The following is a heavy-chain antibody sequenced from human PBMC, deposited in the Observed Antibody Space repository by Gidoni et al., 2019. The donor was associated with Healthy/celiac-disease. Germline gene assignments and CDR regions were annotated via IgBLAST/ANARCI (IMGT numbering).Heavy chain of an antibody. CDR2: IDWDDDK. D-gene: IGHD3-9*01. CDR3: ARVHYDILTENWFDP. Sequence: QVTLRESGPALVKPTQTLTLTCTFSGFSLSTSGMCVSWIRQPPGKALEWLALIDWDDDKYYSTSLKTRLTISKDTSKNQVVLTMTNMDPVDTATYYCARVHYDILTENWFDPWGQGTLVTVSS. J-gene: IGHJ5*02. V-gene: IGHV2-70*01. CDR1: GFSLSTSGMC.